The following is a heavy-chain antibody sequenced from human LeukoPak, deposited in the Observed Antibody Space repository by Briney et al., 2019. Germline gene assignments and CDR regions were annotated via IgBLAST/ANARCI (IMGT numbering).Heavy chain of an antibody. V-gene: IGHV3-30*18. CDR2: ISPDGNKK. J-gene: IGHJ6*02. CDR1: GFTFNTHG. Sequence: GGSLRLSSTASGFTFNTHGMHWVRQVPGKGLEWVTLISPDGNKKYYADSVKGRFTISRDNSKNTVYLQMNSLKTEDTAIYYCAKVRSSGWHEPYHYYGMDVWGQGTTVIVSS. D-gene: IGHD6-19*01. CDR3: AKVRSSGWHEPYHYYGMDV.